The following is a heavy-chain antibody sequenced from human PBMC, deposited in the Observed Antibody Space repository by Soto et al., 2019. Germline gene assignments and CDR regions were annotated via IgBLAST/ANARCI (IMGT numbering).Heavy chain of an antibody. V-gene: IGHV4-31*03. CDR3: ARETLTVTTRNFDY. D-gene: IGHD4-4*01. Sequence: SETLSLTCTVSGGSISSGGYYWSWIRQHPGKGLEWIGYIYYSGSTYYNPSLKSRVTISVDPSKNQFSLKLSSVTAADTAVYYCARETLTVTTRNFDYWGQGTLVTVSS. CDR1: GGSISSGGYY. CDR2: IYYSGST. J-gene: IGHJ4*02.